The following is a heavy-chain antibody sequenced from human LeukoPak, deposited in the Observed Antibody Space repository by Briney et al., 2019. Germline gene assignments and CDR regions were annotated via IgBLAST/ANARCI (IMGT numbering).Heavy chain of an antibody. V-gene: IGHV4-34*01. D-gene: IGHD1-26*01. CDR1: GGSFSGYY. Sequence: SETLSLTCAVYGGSFSGYYWSWIRQPPGKGLEWIGKINHSGSTNYNPSLKSRVTVSVDTSKNQFSLKLSSVTAADTAVYYCARGGVGATPPPGHNWFDPWGQGTLVTVSS. CDR2: INHSGST. CDR3: ARGGVGATPPPGHNWFDP. J-gene: IGHJ5*02.